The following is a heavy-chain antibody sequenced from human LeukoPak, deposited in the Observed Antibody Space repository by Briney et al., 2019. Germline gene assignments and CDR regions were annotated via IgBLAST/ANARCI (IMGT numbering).Heavy chain of an antibody. J-gene: IGHJ4*02. V-gene: IGHV4-59*01. CDR2: IYDSGST. CDR1: GGSISGYY. CDR3: ARVHGDYVDY. D-gene: IGHD4-17*01. Sequence: SETLSLTCTVSGGSISGYYWSWTRQPPGKGLEWIGYIYDSGSTNYNPSLKSRVTISVDTSKKQLSLKVTSVTAADTAVYYCARVHGDYVDYWGRGTLVTVSS.